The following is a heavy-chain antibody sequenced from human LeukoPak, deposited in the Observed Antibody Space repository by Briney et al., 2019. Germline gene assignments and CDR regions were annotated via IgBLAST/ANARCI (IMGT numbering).Heavy chain of an antibody. Sequence: GGSLRLSCAASGFTVSSNYMSWVRQAPGKGLEWVSVIYSGGSTYYADSVKGRFTISRDNSKNTLYLQMNSLRAEDTAVYYCARVRTGYSNYFDYWGQGTLVTVSS. CDR1: GFTVSSNY. CDR3: ARVRTGYSNYFDY. J-gene: IGHJ4*02. D-gene: IGHD5-18*01. CDR2: IYSGGST. V-gene: IGHV3-53*01.